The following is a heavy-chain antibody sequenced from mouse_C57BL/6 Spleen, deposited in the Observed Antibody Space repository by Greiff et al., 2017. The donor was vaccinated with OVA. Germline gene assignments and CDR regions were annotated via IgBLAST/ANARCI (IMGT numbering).Heavy chain of an antibody. Sequence: EVKLQESGAELVKPGASVKLSCTASGFNIKDYYMHWVKQRTEQGLEWIGRIDPEDGETKYAPKFQGKATITADTSSNTAYLQLSSLTSEDTAVDYCARSDDCDVWFAYWGQGTLVTVSA. V-gene: IGHV14-2*01. CDR3: ARSDDCDVWFAY. CDR1: GFNIKDYY. CDR2: IDPEDGET. J-gene: IGHJ3*01. D-gene: IGHD2-4*01.